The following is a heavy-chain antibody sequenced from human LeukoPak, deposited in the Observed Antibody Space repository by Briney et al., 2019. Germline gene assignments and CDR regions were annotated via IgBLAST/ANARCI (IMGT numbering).Heavy chain of an antibody. J-gene: IGHJ4*02. CDR1: GFNFSDYY. Sequence: GGSLRLSCAASGFNFSDYYMSWIRQAPGKGLEWVSYISSSGFSTYYAGSVKGRFTISRDNAWNSLYLQMNSLAPEDTALYYCARGKRRFDYWGQGTLVSVSS. V-gene: IGHV3-11*01. CDR3: ARGKRRFDY. CDR2: ISSSGFST.